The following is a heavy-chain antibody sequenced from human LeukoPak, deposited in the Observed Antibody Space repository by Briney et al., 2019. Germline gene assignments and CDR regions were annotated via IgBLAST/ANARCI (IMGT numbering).Heavy chain of an antibody. J-gene: IGHJ4*02. CDR3: ARGVLGESLES. V-gene: IGHV1-2*02. CDR2: MNPNVGGA. CDR1: GHTFTGYY. Sequence: ASVKVSCKASGHTFTGYYVYWVRQAPGQGLEWMGWMNPNVGGANFSQKFQGRVTVTSDPAISAAYMELRRLRSDDTAVYYCARGVLGESLESWGQGTLVTVSS. D-gene: IGHD3-10*01.